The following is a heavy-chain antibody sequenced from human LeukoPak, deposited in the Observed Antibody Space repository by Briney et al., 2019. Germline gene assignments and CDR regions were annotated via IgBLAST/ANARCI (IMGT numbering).Heavy chain of an antibody. J-gene: IGHJ4*02. D-gene: IGHD3-22*01. CDR1: GGSISSGGYY. V-gene: IGHV4-31*03. CDR2: IYYSGST. Sequence: SETLSLTCTVSGGSISSGGYYWSWIRQHPGKGLEWIGYIYYSGSTYYNPSLKSRATISVDTSKNQFSLKLSSVTAADTAVYYCARDLGHYYYDSSGYQDWGQGTLVTVSS. CDR3: ARDLGHYYYDSSGYQD.